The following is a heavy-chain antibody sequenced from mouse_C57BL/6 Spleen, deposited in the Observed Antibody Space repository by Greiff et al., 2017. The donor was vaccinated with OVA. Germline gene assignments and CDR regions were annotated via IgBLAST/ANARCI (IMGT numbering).Heavy chain of an antibody. V-gene: IGHV3-6*01. CDR1: GYSITSGYY. CDR2: ISYDGSN. D-gene: IGHD1-1*01. Sequence: EVQLVESGPGLVKPSQSLSLTCSVTGYSITSGYYWNWIRQFPGNKLEWMGYISYDGSNNYNPSLKNRISITRDTSKNQFFLKLNSVTTEDTATYYCARGGTTVVTDYWGQGTSVTVSS. J-gene: IGHJ4*01. CDR3: ARGGTTVVTDY.